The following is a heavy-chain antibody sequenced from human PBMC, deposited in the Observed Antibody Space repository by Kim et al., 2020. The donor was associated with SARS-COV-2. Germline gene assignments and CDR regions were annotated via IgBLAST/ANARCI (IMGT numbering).Heavy chain of an antibody. CDR3: ARSAGPYDYYFDY. V-gene: IGHV5-51*01. Sequence: YGPSFHGQVTISADKSTTPADLQWSSLKASDTAMYYCARSAGPYDYYFDYWGQGTLVTVSS. D-gene: IGHD3-16*01. J-gene: IGHJ4*02.